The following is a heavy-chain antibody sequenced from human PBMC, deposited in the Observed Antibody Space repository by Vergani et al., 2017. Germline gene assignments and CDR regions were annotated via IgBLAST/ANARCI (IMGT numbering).Heavy chain of an antibody. CDR1: GGSFSTGGPS. V-gene: IGHV4-61*02. CDR2: IYTSGAT. J-gene: IGHJ3*01. Sequence: QVQLQESGPGLVKPSQTLSLTCTVSGGSFSTGGPSWTWLRQSAGKGLEWIGRIYTSGATNYNPSLRSRAIMSVDASKKQLFLKLTSVTAADTAVYYCARDGGEYYKDAPDVWGQGTKVTVTS. CDR3: ARDGGEYYKDAPDV. D-gene: IGHD2-8*02.